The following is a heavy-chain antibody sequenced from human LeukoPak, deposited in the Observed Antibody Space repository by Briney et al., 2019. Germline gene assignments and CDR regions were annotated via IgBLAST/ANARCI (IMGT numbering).Heavy chain of an antibody. CDR1: GFTLSRYW. Sequence: GGSLRLSCVASGFTLSRYWMSWVRQAPGKGLEWVSSISSSSSYIYYADSVKGRFTISRDNAKNSLYLQMNSLRAEDTAVYYCARESGNYYVFDNWGQGTLVTVSS. CDR2: ISSSSSYI. CDR3: ARESGNYYVFDN. J-gene: IGHJ4*02. V-gene: IGHV3-21*01. D-gene: IGHD1-26*01.